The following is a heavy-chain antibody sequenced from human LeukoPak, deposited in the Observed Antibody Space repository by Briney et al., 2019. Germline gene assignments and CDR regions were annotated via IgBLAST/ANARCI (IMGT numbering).Heavy chain of an antibody. Sequence: SETLSLTRAVSGGSISNDYWSWIRQAAGKELEWIGRVYTSGGTNYNPSLKSRVTISLDKSKNQFSLNLNSVTAADTAVYYCARGGTYGSGRHQHTTLDYWGPGTLVTVSS. CDR1: GGSISNDY. J-gene: IGHJ4*02. D-gene: IGHD3-10*01. V-gene: IGHV4-59*10. CDR3: ARGGTYGSGRHQHTTLDY. CDR2: VYTSGGT.